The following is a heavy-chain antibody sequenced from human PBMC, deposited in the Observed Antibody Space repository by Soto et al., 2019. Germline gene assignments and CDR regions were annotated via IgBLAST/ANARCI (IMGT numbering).Heavy chain of an antibody. CDR1: GYTFTVYY. CDR2: INPKSGGT. CDR3: ARDLAKGGGSSGFDY. Sequence: ASVKVSCKASGYTFTVYYMHWVRQAHGQGLEWMGWINPKSGGTTYPQKFQGRVTMTWDTSISTAYMALTRLRSDDTAVYYCARDLAKGGGSSGFDYWGQGTLVTVSS. V-gene: IGHV1-2*02. D-gene: IGHD1-26*01. J-gene: IGHJ4*02.